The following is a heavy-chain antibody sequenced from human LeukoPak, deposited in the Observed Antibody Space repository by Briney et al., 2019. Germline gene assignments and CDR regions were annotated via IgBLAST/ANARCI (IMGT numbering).Heavy chain of an antibody. CDR2: IYYSGST. CDR3: ARQLVVPALDY. CDR1: GGSISSSSYY. V-gene: IGHV4-39*01. J-gene: IGHJ4*02. Sequence: PSETLPLTCTVSGGSISSSSYYWGWIRQPPGKGLEWIGSIYYSGSTYYNPSLKSRVTISVDTSKNQFSLKLSSVTAADTAVYYCARQLVVPALDYWGQGTLVTVSS. D-gene: IGHD2-2*01.